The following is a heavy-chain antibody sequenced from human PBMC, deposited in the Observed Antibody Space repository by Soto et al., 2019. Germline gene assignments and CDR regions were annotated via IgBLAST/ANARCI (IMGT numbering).Heavy chain of an antibody. J-gene: IGHJ6*02. CDR2: IYPGDSDT. V-gene: IGHV5-51*01. CDR3: ARQTNLAYYYYSMDV. D-gene: IGHD1-1*01. CDR1: GYSFTSYW. Sequence: GESLKISCKGSGYSFTSYWIGWVRQMPGKGLEWMGIIYPGDSDTRYSPSFQGQVTISADKSISTAYLQWSSLKASDTAMYYCARQTNLAYYYYSMDVWGQGTTVTVSS.